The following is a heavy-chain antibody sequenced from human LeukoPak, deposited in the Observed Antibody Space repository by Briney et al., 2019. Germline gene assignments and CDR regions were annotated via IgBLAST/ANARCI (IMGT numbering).Heavy chain of an antibody. J-gene: IGHJ4*02. CDR1: GYSFTSYW. D-gene: IGHD4-17*01. CDR3: ARGDYGDDGLDYFDY. Sequence: RGASLKISCKGSGYSFTSYWIGWVRQMPGKGLEWMGIIYPGDSDTRYSPSFQGQVTISADKSISTAYLQWSSLKASDTAMYYCARGDYGDDGLDYFDYWGQGTLVTVSS. V-gene: IGHV5-51*01. CDR2: IYPGDSDT.